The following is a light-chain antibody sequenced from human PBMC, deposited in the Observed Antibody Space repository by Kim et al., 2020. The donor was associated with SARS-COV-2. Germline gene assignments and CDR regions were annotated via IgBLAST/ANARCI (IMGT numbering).Light chain of an antibody. Sequence: LSQGESATRSCRASQRVSSYLAWYQQKPGQAPRLRSYGASNRAAGIPARCSGSGSGTDFTLTISSLEPEDFAVYYCQQRFNWPSTFGGGTKVDIK. V-gene: IGKV3-11*01. CDR1: QRVSSY. CDR2: GAS. J-gene: IGKJ4*01. CDR3: QQRFNWPST.